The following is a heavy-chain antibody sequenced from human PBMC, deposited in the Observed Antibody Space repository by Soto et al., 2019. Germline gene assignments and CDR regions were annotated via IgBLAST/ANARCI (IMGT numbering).Heavy chain of an antibody. J-gene: IGHJ4*02. D-gene: IGHD2-2*01. Sequence: KASETLSLTCTVSGGSISSGGYYWSWIRQHPGKGLEWIGYIYYSGSTYYNPSLKSRVTISVDTSKNQFSLKLSSVTAADTAVYYCARDGSSTGFDYWGQGTLVTVSS. V-gene: IGHV4-31*03. CDR3: ARDGSSTGFDY. CDR2: IYYSGST. CDR1: GGSISSGGYY.